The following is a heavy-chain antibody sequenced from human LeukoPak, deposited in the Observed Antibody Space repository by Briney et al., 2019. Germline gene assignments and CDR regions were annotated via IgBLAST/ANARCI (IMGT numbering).Heavy chain of an antibody. D-gene: IGHD2/OR15-2a*01. CDR1: EFTFSSYA. CDR3: AKYVSAKGPPYALDV. V-gene: IGHV3-23*01. J-gene: IGHJ6*02. CDR2: ISASGGST. Sequence: GGSLRLSCAASEFTFSSYAMQWVRQAPGKGLEWVSGISASGGSTWYADSVKGRFTVSRGNSENTLYLQMNSLRAEDTAVYYCAKYVSAKGPPYALDVWGQGTTVTVSS.